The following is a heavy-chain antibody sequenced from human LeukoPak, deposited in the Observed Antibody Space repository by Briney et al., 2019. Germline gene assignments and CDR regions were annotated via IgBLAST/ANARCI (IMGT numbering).Heavy chain of an antibody. Sequence: SETLSLTCAVYGGSSSAYYWSWIRHPPGKGLEWIGEINYSGGTNYNPSLKRRATISVDTPKNQSSLKLSSVSAELTAVYYGARRGSYLVRWGQGTLVTVSS. J-gene: IGHJ4*02. V-gene: IGHV4-34*01. CDR3: ARRGSYLVR. CDR1: GGSSSAYY. D-gene: IGHD3-22*01. CDR2: INYSGGT.